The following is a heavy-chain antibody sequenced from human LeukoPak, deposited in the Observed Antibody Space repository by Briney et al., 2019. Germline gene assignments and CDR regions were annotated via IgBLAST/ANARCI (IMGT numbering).Heavy chain of an antibody. CDR2: IYYSGST. CDR3: ARASSGYYWDFDY. V-gene: IGHV4-39*01. J-gene: IGHJ4*02. CDR1: GDSIRSSSHY. Sequence: SETLSLTCTVSGDSIRSSSHYWGWVRQPPGKGLEWIGSIYYSGSTYYNPSLKSRVTISVDTSKNQFSLRLTSVTAADTAVYYCARASSGYYWDFDYWGQGTLVTVSS. D-gene: IGHD3-22*01.